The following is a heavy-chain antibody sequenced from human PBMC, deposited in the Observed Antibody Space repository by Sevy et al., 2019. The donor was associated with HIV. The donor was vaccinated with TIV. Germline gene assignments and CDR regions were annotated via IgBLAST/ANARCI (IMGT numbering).Heavy chain of an antibody. CDR3: AKEWTQLSDWYGELDY. Sequence: GGSLRLSCAASGFTFSNYAMSWVRQAPGKGLEWVSSIRISSGNTYYADSVKGRFTISRDNSKNTLYLQMNSLRAEDTAVYYCAKEWTQLSDWYGELDYWGQGSLVTVSS. D-gene: IGHD6-19*01. V-gene: IGHV3-23*01. J-gene: IGHJ4*02. CDR2: IRISSGNT. CDR1: GFTFSNYA.